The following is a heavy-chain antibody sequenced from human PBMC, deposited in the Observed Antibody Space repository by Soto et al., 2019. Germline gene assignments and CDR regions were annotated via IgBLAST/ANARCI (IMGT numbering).Heavy chain of an antibody. J-gene: IGHJ4*02. D-gene: IGHD5-18*01. CDR1: GGSINSGGYC. CDR3: SRGILV. Sequence: QVQLQESGPGLVKPSQTLSLTCTVSGGSINSGGYCWSWIRQHPGKGLDWIGCISYGGSTSYNPSLKSRVTIAVDTSKNQFSLKLTSVTAADTAVYYCSRGILVWGQGALITVSS. CDR2: ISYGGST. V-gene: IGHV4-31*03.